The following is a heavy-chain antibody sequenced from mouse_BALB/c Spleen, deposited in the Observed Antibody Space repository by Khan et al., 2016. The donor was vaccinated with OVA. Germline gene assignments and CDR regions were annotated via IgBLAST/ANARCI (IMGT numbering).Heavy chain of an antibody. V-gene: IGHV3-5*02. CDR3: ARDYGSLYWYFDV. J-gene: IGHJ1*01. CDR1: GISITTGNYR. Sequence: VQLKESGPGLVKPSQTVSLTCTVTGISITTGNYRWSWIRQFPGNKLEWIGNIYYSGTITYNPSLTSRTTITRDTSKNRFFLEMNSCTAEDTATYYCARDYGSLYWYFDVWGAGTTVTVSS. D-gene: IGHD1-1*01. CDR2: IYYSGTI.